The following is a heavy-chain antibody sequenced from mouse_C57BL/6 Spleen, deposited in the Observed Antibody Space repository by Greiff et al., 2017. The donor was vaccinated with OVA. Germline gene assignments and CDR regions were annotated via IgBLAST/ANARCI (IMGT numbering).Heavy chain of an antibody. V-gene: IGHV1-59*01. CDR1: GYTFTSYW. CDR3: ARDYYGSPWFAY. CDR2: IDPSDSYT. D-gene: IGHD1-1*01. J-gene: IGHJ3*01. Sequence: VQLQQPGAELVRPGTSVKLSCKASGYTFTSYWMHWVKQRPGQGLEWIGVIDPSDSYTNYNQKFKGKATLTVDTSSSTAYMQLSSLTSEDSAVYYCARDYYGSPWFAYWGQGTLVTVSA.